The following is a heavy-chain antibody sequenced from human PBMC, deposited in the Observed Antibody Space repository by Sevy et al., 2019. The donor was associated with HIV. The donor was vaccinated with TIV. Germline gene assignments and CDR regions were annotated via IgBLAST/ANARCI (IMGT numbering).Heavy chain of an antibody. Sequence: ASVKVSCMASGYTFTYYYIHWVRQAPGQGLEWMGIINPSGGSTTYAQKFQGRVTMTRDTSTSTVYMELSSLRSEDTAVYYCARDHSSGWYIDYWGQGTLVTVSS. V-gene: IGHV1-46*01. J-gene: IGHJ4*02. CDR1: GYTFTYYY. D-gene: IGHD6-19*01. CDR2: INPSGGST. CDR3: ARDHSSGWYIDY.